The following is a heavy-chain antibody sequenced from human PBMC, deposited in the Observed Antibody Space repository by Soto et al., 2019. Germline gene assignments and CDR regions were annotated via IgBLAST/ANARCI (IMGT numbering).Heavy chain of an antibody. Sequence: SSEILSLTCAVSGGSISSSNWWSWVRQPPGKGLEWIGEIYHSGSTNYNPSLKSRVTISVDKSKNQFSLKLSSVTAADTAVYYCASMGYSSSQGYWGQGTLVTVS. V-gene: IGHV4-4*02. CDR1: GGSISSSNW. CDR3: ASMGYSSSQGY. J-gene: IGHJ4*02. CDR2: IYHSGST. D-gene: IGHD6-13*01.